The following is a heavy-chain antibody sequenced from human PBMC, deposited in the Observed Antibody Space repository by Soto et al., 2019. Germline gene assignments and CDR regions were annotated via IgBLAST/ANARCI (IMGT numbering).Heavy chain of an antibody. V-gene: IGHV1-2*04. Sequence: QVQLVQSGAEVKEPGASVTVSCRASGDRFTDYYMHWVRQAPGQGLEWMGWINPNSGVTKYAQKFQGWVTMTRDTSIRTVFSQLARLLFDGTAIYSCGREMGVATATLDDYFFYMDVWGTGTTVTVSS. J-gene: IGHJ6*03. CDR1: GDRFTDYY. CDR2: INPNSGVT. D-gene: IGHD5-12*01. CDR3: GREMGVATATLDDYFFYMDV.